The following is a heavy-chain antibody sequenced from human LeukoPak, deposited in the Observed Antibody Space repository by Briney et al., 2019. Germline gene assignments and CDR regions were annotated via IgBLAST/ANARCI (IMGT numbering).Heavy chain of an antibody. CDR2: IKSKTDGGTT. Sequence: KPGGSLRLSCAASGFTFSNAWMSWVRQAPGKGLEWVGRIKSKTDGGTTDYAAPVKGRFTISRDDSKNTLYLQMNSLKTEDTAVYYCTTAAYYYDSSGYYKSPDYWGQGTLVTVSS. J-gene: IGHJ4*02. V-gene: IGHV3-15*01. CDR1: GFTFSNAW. CDR3: TTAAYYYDSSGYYKSPDY. D-gene: IGHD3-22*01.